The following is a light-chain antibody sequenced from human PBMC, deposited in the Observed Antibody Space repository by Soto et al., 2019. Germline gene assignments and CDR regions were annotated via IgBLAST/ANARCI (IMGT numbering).Light chain of an antibody. CDR2: ASF. CDR3: QQNYITPYT. J-gene: IGKJ2*01. CDR1: HSISNF. V-gene: IGKV1-39*01. Sequence: DIQMTQSPSLSVSVGDKVTITCRAGHSISNFLNWYQQKAGKAPKLLIYASFNLQSGVPSRFSGSGSGTDFTLTISSLQPEDFATYYCQQNYITPYTFGQGTKLEIK.